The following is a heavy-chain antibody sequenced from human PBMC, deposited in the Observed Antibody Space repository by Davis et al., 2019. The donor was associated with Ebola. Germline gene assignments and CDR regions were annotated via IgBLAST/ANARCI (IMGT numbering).Heavy chain of an antibody. CDR3: ARVPRHVRWFDP. J-gene: IGHJ5*02. V-gene: IGHV1-8*03. Sequence: ASVKVSCKASGYTFTSYDINWVRQATGQGLEWMGWMNPNSGNTGYAQKFQGRVTITRNTSISTAYMELSSLRSEDTAVYYCARVPRHVRWFDPWGQGTLVTVSS. CDR2: MNPNSGNT. D-gene: IGHD2-8*01. CDR1: GYTFTSYD.